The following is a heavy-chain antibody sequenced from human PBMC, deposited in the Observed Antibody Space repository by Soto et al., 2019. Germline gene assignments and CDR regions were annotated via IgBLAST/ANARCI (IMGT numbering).Heavy chain of an antibody. V-gene: IGHV4-34*01. Sequence: ECLSLTGSVYGGSFSGYYWSGIRQPPGKGLEWIGEINHSGSTNYNPSLKSLVTISVDTSKNQFSLKLSSVTAADTAVYYCEREPYSSSSPFDYWGQGTLVTAPQ. J-gene: IGHJ4*02. CDR3: EREPYSSSSPFDY. D-gene: IGHD6-6*01. CDR2: INHSGST. CDR1: GGSFSGYY.